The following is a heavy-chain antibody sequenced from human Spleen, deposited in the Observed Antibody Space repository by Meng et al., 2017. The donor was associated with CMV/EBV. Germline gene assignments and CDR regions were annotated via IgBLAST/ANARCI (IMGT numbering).Heavy chain of an antibody. D-gene: IGHD2-15*01. J-gene: IGHJ6*02. V-gene: IGHV1-46*01. CDR2: INPTGDST. Sequence: ASVNVSCKASGYTFAGHYIHWVRQAPGQGLEWMGIINPTGDSTSYAQRFQGRVIMNRDTSTSTVYIELGSLSSEDTAVYYCARERIDRYYGMDVWGQGTTVTVSS. CDR1: GYTFAGHY. CDR3: ARERIDRYYGMDV.